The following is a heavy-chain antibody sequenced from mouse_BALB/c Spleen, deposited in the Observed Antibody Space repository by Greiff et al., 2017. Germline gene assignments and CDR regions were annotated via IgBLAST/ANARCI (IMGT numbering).Heavy chain of an antibody. CDR3: VSRSYGYDVGFAY. D-gene: IGHD2-2*01. J-gene: IGHJ3*01. CDR2: IRSKSNNYAT. Sequence: EVQLVESGGGLVQPKGSLKLSCAASGFTFNTYAMNWVRQAPGKGLEWVARIRSKSNNYATYYADSVKDRFTISRDDSQSMLYLQMNNLKTEDTAMYYCVSRSYGYDVGFAYWGQGTLVTVSA. CDR1: GFTFNTYA. V-gene: IGHV10-1*02.